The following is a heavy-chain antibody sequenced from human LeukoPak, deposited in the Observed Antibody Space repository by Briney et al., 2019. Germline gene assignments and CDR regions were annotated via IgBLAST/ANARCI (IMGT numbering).Heavy chain of an antibody. D-gene: IGHD2-2*01. CDR2: ISGSGGST. J-gene: IGHJ4*02. CDR3: AKAPGYQLLSVY. CDR1: GFTFSSYA. Sequence: QPGGSLRLSCAASGFTFSSYAMSWVRQAPGKGLEWVSAISGSGGSTYYADSVKGRFTISKDNSKNALYLQMNSLRAEDTAVYYCAKAPGYQLLSVYWGQGTLVTVSS. V-gene: IGHV3-23*01.